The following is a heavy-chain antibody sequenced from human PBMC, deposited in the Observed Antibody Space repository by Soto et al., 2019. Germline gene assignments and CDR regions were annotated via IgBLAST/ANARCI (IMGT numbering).Heavy chain of an antibody. Sequence: WGSLRLSCAASGFTFCDYYITCIRHSAFKWLECVSYISSSGGTTYHADSVKGRFTISRDNAKNSLYLQMNSLRVEDSAVYYCARDRDAYYYGSGTFHSDCWGQGILVTVSS. CDR2: ISSSGGTT. CDR1: GFTFCDYY. V-gene: IGHV3-11*01. D-gene: IGHD3-10*01. J-gene: IGHJ4*02. CDR3: ARDRDAYYYGSGTFHSDC.